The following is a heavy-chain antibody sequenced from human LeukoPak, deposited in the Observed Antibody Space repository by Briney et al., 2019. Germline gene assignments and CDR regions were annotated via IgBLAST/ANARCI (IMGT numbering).Heavy chain of an antibody. CDR2: IYYSGIT. CDR1: GDSISSRSYY. V-gene: IGHV4-39*01. CDR3: ARLSGPSYYDILTGPWFDY. Sequence: SETLSLTCSVSGDSISSRSYYWGWIRQPPGMGLEWSGSIYYSGITYYNPSLNRRVTISVDMTKNQLSLKLISVTAADTAVYYCARLSGPSYYDILTGPWFDYWGQGTLVTVSS. D-gene: IGHD3-9*01. J-gene: IGHJ4*02.